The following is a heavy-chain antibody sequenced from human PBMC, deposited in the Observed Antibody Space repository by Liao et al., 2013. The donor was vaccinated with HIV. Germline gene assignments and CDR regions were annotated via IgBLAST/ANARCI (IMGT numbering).Heavy chain of an antibody. V-gene: IGHV4-39*07. D-gene: IGHD2-2*01. CDR3: ARVWEEVPAAMRANYYMDV. CDR1: GGSISSSSYY. Sequence: QLQLQESGPGLVKPSETLSLTCTVSGGSISSSSYYWGWIRQPPGKGLEWIGSIYYSGRTYYNPSLKSRVTISVDTSKNQFSLKLSSVTAADTAVYYCARVWEEVPAAMRANYYMDVWGKGTTVTVSS. CDR2: IYYSGRT. J-gene: IGHJ6*03.